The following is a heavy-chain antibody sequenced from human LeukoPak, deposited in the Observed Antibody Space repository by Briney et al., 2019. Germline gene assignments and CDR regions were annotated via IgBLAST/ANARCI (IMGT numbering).Heavy chain of an antibody. J-gene: IGHJ6*02. CDR2: ISYTANTI. CDR3: AQATAPGTLGMDV. Sequence: GGSLRLSCAASGFTFSSYEMNWVRQAPGKGLEWVSYISYTANTIYYADSVKGRFTISRDNAKNSLYLQMNSLRAEDTAVYYCAQATAPGTLGMDVWGQGTTVTVSS. CDR1: GFTFSSYE. D-gene: IGHD6-13*01. V-gene: IGHV3-48*03.